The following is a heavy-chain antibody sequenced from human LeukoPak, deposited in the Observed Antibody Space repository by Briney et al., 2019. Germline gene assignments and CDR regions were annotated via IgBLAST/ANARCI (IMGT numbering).Heavy chain of an antibody. J-gene: IGHJ4*02. V-gene: IGHV4-4*07. Sequence: PSATLSLTCNASGGSISSYYWSWLRQPAGKGLEWIGRIYTSGSTKYNPSITRRITMLVATSKNQFSLTLISVPTADTAAYYCARGLVDCDSGPESYFDYWGQGTLVTVSS. CDR1: GGSISSYY. D-gene: IGHD3-10*01. CDR3: ARGLVDCDSGPESYFDY. CDR2: IYTSGST.